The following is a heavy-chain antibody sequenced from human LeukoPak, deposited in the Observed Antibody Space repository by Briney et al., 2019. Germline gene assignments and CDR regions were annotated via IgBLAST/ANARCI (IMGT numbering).Heavy chain of an antibody. Sequence: SETLSLTCTVSGGSISSSSYYWGWIRQPPGKGLEWIGSIYYSGSTYYNPSLKSRVTISVDTSKNQFSLKLSSVTAADTAVYYCARDPDYYGSGSPEYFQHWGQGTLVTVSS. J-gene: IGHJ1*01. CDR1: GGSISSSSYY. V-gene: IGHV4-39*07. D-gene: IGHD3-10*01. CDR2: IYYSGST. CDR3: ARDPDYYGSGSPEYFQH.